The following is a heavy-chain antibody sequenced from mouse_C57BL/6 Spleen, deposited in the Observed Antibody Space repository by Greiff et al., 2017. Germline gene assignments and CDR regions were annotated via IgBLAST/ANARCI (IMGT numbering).Heavy chain of an antibody. CDR3: ARYIRGNYLDY. D-gene: IGHD2-1*01. CDR1: GFTFTDYY. CDR2: IRNKANGYTT. V-gene: IGHV7-3*01. Sequence: EVNLVESGGGLVQPGGSLSLSCAASGFTFTDYYMSWVRQPPGKALEWLGFIRNKANGYTTEYSASVKGRFTISRDNSQSILYLQMNALRAEDSATYYCARYIRGNYLDYWGQGTTLTVSS. J-gene: IGHJ2*01.